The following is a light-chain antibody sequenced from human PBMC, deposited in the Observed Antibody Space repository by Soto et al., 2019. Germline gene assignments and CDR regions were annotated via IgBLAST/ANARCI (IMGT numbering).Light chain of an antibody. CDR3: CSYAGGFTYV. V-gene: IGLV2-23*02. J-gene: IGLJ1*01. CDR1: SSDIGSYTL. CDR2: GVD. Sequence: QSVLTQPASVSGSPGQSITISCTGTSSDIGSYTLVSWYQQHPGKAPKVMIYGVDKWPSGVSTRFSGSRSGNTASLTISGLQAEDEADYFCCSYAGGFTYVFGTGTQVTVL.